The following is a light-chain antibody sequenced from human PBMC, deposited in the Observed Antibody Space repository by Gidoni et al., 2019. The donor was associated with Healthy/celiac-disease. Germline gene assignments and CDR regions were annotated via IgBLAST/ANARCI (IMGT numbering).Light chain of an antibody. CDR3: QQYGSSLRT. V-gene: IGKV3-20*01. CDR2: GAS. Sequence: EIVLTQSPGTLSLSPGERATLSCRASQSVSSSYVAWYQQKPGQAPRLLIYGASSRATGIPDRFSGSGSGTDFTLTISRLEPEDFAVYYCQQYGSSLRTFXQXTKVXIK. J-gene: IGKJ1*01. CDR1: QSVSSSY.